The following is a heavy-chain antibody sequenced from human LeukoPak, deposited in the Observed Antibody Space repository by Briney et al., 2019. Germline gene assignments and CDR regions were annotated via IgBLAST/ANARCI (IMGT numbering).Heavy chain of an antibody. D-gene: IGHD6-19*01. CDR1: GFTFSDYY. CDR2: ISSSGSSI. J-gene: IGHJ4*02. CDR3: ARGGYSSDWYSSPDY. Sequence: GGFLRLSCVASGFTFSDYYMTWIRQAPGKGLEWVSYISSSGSSIYYADSVKGRFTISRDILKNSLFLQMNSLRAEDTAVYYCARGGYSSDWYSSPDYWGQGTLVTVSS. V-gene: IGHV3-11*01.